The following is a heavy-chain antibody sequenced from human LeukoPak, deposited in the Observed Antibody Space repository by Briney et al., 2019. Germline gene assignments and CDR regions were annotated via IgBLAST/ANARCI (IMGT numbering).Heavy chain of an antibody. CDR3: ARRAGSGWYRGWFDP. J-gene: IGHJ5*02. CDR1: GGSISSSSSY. D-gene: IGHD6-19*01. CDR2: IYYSGST. V-gene: IGHV4-39*01. Sequence: PSETLSLTCTVSGGSISSSSSYWGWIRQPPGKGLEWIGSIYYSGSTYYNPSLKSRVTISVDTSKNQFSLKLSSVTAADTAVYYCARRAGSGWYRGWFDPWGQGTLVTVSS.